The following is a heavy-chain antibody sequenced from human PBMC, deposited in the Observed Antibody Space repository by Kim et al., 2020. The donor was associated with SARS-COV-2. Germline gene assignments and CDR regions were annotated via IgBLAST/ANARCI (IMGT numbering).Heavy chain of an antibody. CDR2: SYAAGNT. CDR1: GVIVSSNY. Sequence: GGSLRLSCAASGVIVSSNYMSWVRQAPGKGLEWVSISYAAGNTYYADSVKGRFTISRDNSKNTVYLQMNSLRPEDTAVCYCVRELAVAGSDWFDTWGQGTPVTVSS. D-gene: IGHD6-19*01. J-gene: IGHJ5*02. CDR3: VRELAVAGSDWFDT. V-gene: IGHV3-53*05.